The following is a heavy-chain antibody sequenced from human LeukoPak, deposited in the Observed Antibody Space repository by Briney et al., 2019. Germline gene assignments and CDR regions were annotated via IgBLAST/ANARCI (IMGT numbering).Heavy chain of an antibody. V-gene: IGHV3-23*01. J-gene: IGHJ4*02. CDR1: GFILGNYG. D-gene: IGHD3-10*01. Sequence: GGSLRLSCAASGFILGNYGMSWVRQAPGEGLQWVSALSGSSGTTYYADSVRGRFIISRDNSKNTLYLQMNSLRAEDTAVYYCARSGMVRGVIIAFDYWGQGTLVTVSS. CDR2: LSGSSGTT. CDR3: ARSGMVRGVIIAFDY.